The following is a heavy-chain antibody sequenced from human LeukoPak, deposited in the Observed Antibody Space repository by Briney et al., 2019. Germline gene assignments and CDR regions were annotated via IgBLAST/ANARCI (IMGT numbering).Heavy chain of an antibody. CDR3: AKDCGTGSGLDY. V-gene: IGHV3-30*18. CDR1: GFTFSSYG. CDR2: ISYEGSNK. J-gene: IGHJ4*02. Sequence: GGSLRLSCAASGFTFSSYGMHWVRQAPGKGLERVAVISYEGSNKYYADSVKGRLSISRDNSKNTLYLQMNSLRAEDTAVYYCAKDCGTGSGLDYWGQGTLVSVSS. D-gene: IGHD3-10*01.